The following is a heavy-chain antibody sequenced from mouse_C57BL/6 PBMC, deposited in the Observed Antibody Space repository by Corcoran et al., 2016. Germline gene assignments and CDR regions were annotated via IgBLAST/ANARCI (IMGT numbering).Heavy chain of an antibody. J-gene: IGHJ3*01. Sequence: EVQLQQSGHELVKPGASVKISCKASGYTFTDYYMNWVKQSHGKSLEWIGDINPNNGGTSYNQKFKGKATLTVDKSSSTSYMELRSLTSEDSAVYYCARMIKGWFAYWGQGTLVTVSA. D-gene: IGHD2-4*01. CDR1: GYTFTDYY. CDR2: INPNNGGT. CDR3: ARMIKGWFAY. V-gene: IGHV1-26*01.